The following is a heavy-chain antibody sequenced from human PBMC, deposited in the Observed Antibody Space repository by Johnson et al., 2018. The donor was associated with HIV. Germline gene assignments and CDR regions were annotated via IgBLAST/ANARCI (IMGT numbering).Heavy chain of an antibody. CDR3: AKLLGIYTYQDAFDI. D-gene: IGHD5-12*01. J-gene: IGHJ3*02. CDR1: GFTFSDYY. Sequence: CAASGFTFSDYYMHWIRQAPGKFCVDSVKGRFTISRDNSKNTLYLQMNSLRAEDTAVYYCAKLLGIYTYQDAFDIWGQGTMVTVSS. V-gene: IGHV3-30*18.